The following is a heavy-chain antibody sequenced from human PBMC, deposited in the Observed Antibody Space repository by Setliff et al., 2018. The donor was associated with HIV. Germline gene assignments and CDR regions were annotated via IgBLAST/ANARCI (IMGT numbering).Heavy chain of an antibody. CDR3: ARGDGYRANDAYYDTGMDV. CDR1: GAPISSYY. V-gene: IGHV4-59*01. D-gene: IGHD5-12*01. CDR2: IYNSGYS. J-gene: IGHJ6*02. Sequence: PSETLSLTCKVSGAPISSYYWNWIRQPPGKGLEWIGYIYNSGYSNSKPALKSRVTISLDTSKNQFSLKLSSVTAADPAVYYCARGDGYRANDAYYDTGMDVWGQGITVTVSS.